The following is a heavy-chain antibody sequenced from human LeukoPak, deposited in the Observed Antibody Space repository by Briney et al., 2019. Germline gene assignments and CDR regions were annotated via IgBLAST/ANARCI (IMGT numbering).Heavy chain of an antibody. D-gene: IGHD3-10*01. V-gene: IGHV3-30*18. CDR3: AKRGRFAGNWFDP. CDR2: ISYDGSNK. Sequence: GGSLRLSCAASGFTFSSYGMHWVRQAPGKGLEWVAVISYDGSNKYYADSVKGRFTISRDNSKNTLYLQMNSLRAEDTAVYYCAKRGRFAGNWFDPWGRGTLVTVSS. J-gene: IGHJ5*02. CDR1: GFTFSSYG.